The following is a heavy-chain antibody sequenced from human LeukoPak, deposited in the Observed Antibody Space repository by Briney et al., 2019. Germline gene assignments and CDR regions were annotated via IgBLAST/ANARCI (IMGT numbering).Heavy chain of an antibody. CDR1: GYTFTSYD. CDR3: AREYIRYYYDSSGYYSDAFDI. J-gene: IGHJ3*02. V-gene: IGHV1-8*01. D-gene: IGHD3-22*01. Sequence: ASVKVSCKASGYTFTSYDINWVRQATGQGLEWMGWMNPNSGNTGYAQKFQGRVTMTRNTSISTAYMELSSLRSEDTAVYYCAREYIRYYYDSSGYYSDAFDIWGQGTMVTVSS. CDR2: MNPNSGNT.